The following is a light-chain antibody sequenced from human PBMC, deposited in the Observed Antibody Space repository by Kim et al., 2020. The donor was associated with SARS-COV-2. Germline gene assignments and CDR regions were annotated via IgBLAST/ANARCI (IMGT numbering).Light chain of an antibody. CDR2: AAF. CDR1: QAIRND. Sequence: AIQMTQSPSSLSASVGDRVTINCRASQAIRNDLGWYQQKPGKAPKLLIYAAFSLQSGVPSRFSGTGSGTDFTLTISSLQPEDFATYYCLQDYNYPRTFGQGTKVDIK. CDR3: LQDYNYPRT. V-gene: IGKV1-6*01. J-gene: IGKJ1*01.